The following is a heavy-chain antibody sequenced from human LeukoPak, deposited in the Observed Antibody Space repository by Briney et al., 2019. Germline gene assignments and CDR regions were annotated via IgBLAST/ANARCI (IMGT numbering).Heavy chain of an antibody. CDR1: GVSISSYY. CDR3: ARVSDYGGGIGY. D-gene: IGHD4-23*01. Sequence: PSETLSLTCTVSGVSISSYYWNWIRQPPGKGLEWIGYIYYSGSTNYNPSLKSRVTISVDTSKNQFSLKLSSVTAADTAVYYCARVSDYGGGIGYWGQGTLVTVSS. J-gene: IGHJ4*02. V-gene: IGHV4-59*01. CDR2: IYYSGST.